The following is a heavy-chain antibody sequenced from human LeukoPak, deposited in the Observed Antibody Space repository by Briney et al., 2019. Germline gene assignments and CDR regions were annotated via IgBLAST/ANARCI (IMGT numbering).Heavy chain of an antibody. CDR1: GFTFSSYG. J-gene: IGHJ4*02. Sequence: PGRSLRLSCAASGFTFSSYGMHWVRQAPGKGLEWVAVISYDGSNKYYADSVKGRFTISRDNSKNTLYLQMNSLRAEDTAVYYCAKDWGTARPGIVGAKGYWGQGTLVTVSS. D-gene: IGHD1-26*01. V-gene: IGHV3-30*18. CDR2: ISYDGSNK. CDR3: AKDWGTARPGIVGAKGY.